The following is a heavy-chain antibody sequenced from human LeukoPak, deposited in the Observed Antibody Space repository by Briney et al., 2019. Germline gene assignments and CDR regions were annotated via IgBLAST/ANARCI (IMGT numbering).Heavy chain of an antibody. J-gene: IGHJ3*02. CDR1: GFTFSSYS. CDR2: ISSSSSYI. CDR3: ARVTPYCGGDCFAFDI. D-gene: IGHD2-21*02. Sequence: PGGSLRLSCAASGFTFSSYSMNWVRQAPGKGLEWVSSISSSSSYIYYTDSVKGRFTIPRDNAKNSLYLQMNSLRAEDTAVYYCARVTPYCGGDCFAFDIWGQGTMVTVSS. V-gene: IGHV3-21*01.